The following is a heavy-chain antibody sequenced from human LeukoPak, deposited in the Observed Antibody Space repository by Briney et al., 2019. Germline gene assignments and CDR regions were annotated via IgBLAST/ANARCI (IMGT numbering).Heavy chain of an antibody. CDR2: IYYSGST. V-gene: IGHV4-59*08. J-gene: IGHJ4*02. CDR1: GGSMSSYY. Sequence: PSETLSLTCTVSGGSMSSYYWSWIRQPPGKGLEWIGYIYYSGSTNYNPSLKSRVTISVDTSKNQFSLKLSSVTAADTAVYYCARLIRYFDWFPFDYWGQGTLVTVSS. D-gene: IGHD3-9*01. CDR3: ARLIRYFDWFPFDY.